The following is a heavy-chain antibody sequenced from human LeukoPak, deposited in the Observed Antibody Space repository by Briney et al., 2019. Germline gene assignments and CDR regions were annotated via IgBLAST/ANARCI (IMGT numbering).Heavy chain of an antibody. Sequence: GASVKVSCKASGGTFSSYAISWVRQAPGQGLEWMGGIIPIFGTANYAQKFQGRVTITADESTSTAYMELSSLRAEDTAVYYCAKDRPYYDSSGYYSYFDYWGQGTLVTVSS. CDR1: GGTFSSYA. J-gene: IGHJ4*02. D-gene: IGHD3-22*01. CDR3: AKDRPYYDSSGYYSYFDY. CDR2: IIPIFGTA. V-gene: IGHV1-69*13.